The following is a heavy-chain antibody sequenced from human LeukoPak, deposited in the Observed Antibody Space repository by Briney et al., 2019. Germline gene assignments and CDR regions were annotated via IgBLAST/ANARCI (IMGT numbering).Heavy chain of an antibody. CDR2: ISGSGGST. CDR3: ARDPEGSGNWFDT. J-gene: IGHJ5*02. CDR1: GFTFSSYA. V-gene: IGHV3-23*01. D-gene: IGHD2-15*01. Sequence: GGSLRLSCAASGFTFSSYAMSWVRQAPGKGLEWVSAISGSGGSTYYADSVKGRFTISRDNSKNTLYLQMNSLRAEDTAVYYCARDPEGSGNWFDTWGQGTLVTVSS.